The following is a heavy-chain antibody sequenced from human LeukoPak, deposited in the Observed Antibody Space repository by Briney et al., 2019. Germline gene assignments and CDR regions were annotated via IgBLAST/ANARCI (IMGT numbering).Heavy chain of an antibody. D-gene: IGHD5-18*01. V-gene: IGHV1-18*01. J-gene: IGHJ4*02. Sequence: ASVTVSCKASGYTFTNYGISWVRQAPGQGLEWMGWISAYNGNTNYAQKFQGRVTMTTDTSTNTAYMELRSLRSDDTAIYYCTRDRRGLTSMLFGMDFWGQGTLVTVSS. CDR2: ISAYNGNT. CDR3: TRDRRGLTSMLFGMDF. CDR1: GYTFTNYG.